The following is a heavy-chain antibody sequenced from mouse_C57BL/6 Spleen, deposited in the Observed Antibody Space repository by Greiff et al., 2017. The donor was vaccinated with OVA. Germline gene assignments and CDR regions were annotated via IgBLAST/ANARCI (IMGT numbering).Heavy chain of an antibody. V-gene: IGHV1-64*01. CDR1: GYTFTSYW. D-gene: IGHD2-5*01. J-gene: IGHJ3*01. Sequence: QVQLQQPGAELVKPGASVKLSCKASGYTFTSYWMHWVKQRPGQGLEWIGMIHPKSGSTNYNEKFKSKATLTVDKSSSTAYMQLSSLTSEDSAVYYCARDYSNYERFAYWGQGTLVTVSA. CDR2: IHPKSGST. CDR3: ARDYSNYERFAY.